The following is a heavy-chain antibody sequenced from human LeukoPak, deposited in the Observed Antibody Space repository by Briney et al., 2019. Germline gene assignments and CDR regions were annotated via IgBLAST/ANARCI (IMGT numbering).Heavy chain of an antibody. J-gene: IGHJ6*02. Sequence: GGPLRLFCAASGFTYSSYAMSWVPQAPGKGLKWVSAISGSGGIIYYADSVKGRFTISRDNSKNTLYLQMSSLRAEDTAVYYCAKGLFVRPYFCDNSGYYAYGMDVWGQGTTVTVSS. CDR3: AKGLFVRPYFCDNSGYYAYGMDV. D-gene: IGHD3-22*01. CDR1: GFTYSSYA. V-gene: IGHV3-23*01. CDR2: ISGSGGII.